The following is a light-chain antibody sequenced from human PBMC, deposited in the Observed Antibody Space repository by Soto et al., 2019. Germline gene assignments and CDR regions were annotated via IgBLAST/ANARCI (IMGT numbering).Light chain of an antibody. Sequence: DIQMTQSPSSLSASLGDRVTITCRSSQDITHYLNWYQHKPGKAPKFLIYAASSLQSGVPSRFSGSGSGTQFTPTISTLQPEDIATYFCQQSYSMPYTFGQGTRLEIK. CDR3: QQSYSMPYT. J-gene: IGKJ2*01. CDR2: AAS. V-gene: IGKV1-39*01. CDR1: QDITHY.